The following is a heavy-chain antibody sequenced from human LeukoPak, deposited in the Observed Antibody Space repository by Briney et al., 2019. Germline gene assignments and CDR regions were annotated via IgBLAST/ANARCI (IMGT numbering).Heavy chain of an antibody. D-gene: IGHD2-15*01. J-gene: IGHJ4*02. Sequence: ASVKVSCKASGYTFTGYYMHWVRQAPGQGLEWMGWINPNSGGTNYAQKFQGRVTMTRDTSISAAYMELSRLRSDDTAVYYCARVPRFCSGGRCYITSGFDYWGQGTLVTVSS. CDR1: GYTFTGYY. CDR3: ARVPRFCSGGRCYITSGFDY. V-gene: IGHV1-2*02. CDR2: INPNSGGT.